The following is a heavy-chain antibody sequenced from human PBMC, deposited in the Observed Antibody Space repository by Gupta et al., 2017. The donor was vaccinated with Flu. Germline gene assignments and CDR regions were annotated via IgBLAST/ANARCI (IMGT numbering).Heavy chain of an antibody. Sequence: GRFTISRDNSKNTLYLQMNSLRAEDTAVYYCAKDRKGVGDWFDPWGQGTLVTVSS. D-gene: IGHD3-10*01. CDR3: AKDRKGVGDWFDP. J-gene: IGHJ5*02. V-gene: IGHV3-23*01.